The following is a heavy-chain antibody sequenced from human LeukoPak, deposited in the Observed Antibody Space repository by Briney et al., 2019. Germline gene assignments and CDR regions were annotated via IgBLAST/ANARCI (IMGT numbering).Heavy chain of an antibody. V-gene: IGHV3-30*02. CDR1: GFTFSSYG. CDR3: AKGRDFHFDY. CDR2: IRFDGSNQ. J-gene: IGHJ4*02. Sequence: GGSLRLSCAASGFTFSSYGMHWVRQAPGKGLEWVAFIRFDGSNQYYGDSVKGRFTISGDNSKSTLYLQMNSLRAEDTAIYYCAKGRDFHFDYWGQGILVTVSS.